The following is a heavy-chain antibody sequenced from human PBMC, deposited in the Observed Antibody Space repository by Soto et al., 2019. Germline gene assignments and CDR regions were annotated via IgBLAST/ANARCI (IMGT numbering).Heavy chain of an antibody. CDR2: IEYNAKNR. D-gene: IGHD2-15*01. CDR3: AREGDDYCSGTRCFHYYGLDV. Sequence: ESVGGVVQPGTSLRLSCTAPGFTFNSYGIHWVRQAPGKGLEWLALIEYNAKNRFYADSVKGRFSISRDNSRNTVYLQVNGLRAEDTAVYYCAREGDDYCSGTRCFHYYGLDVWGQGTTVIVSS. CDR1: GFTFNSYG. V-gene: IGHV3-33*05. J-gene: IGHJ6*02.